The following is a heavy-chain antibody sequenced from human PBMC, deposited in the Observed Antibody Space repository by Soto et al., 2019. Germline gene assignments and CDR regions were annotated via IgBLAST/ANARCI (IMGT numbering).Heavy chain of an antibody. V-gene: IGHV1-8*01. D-gene: IGHD3-3*01. CDR1: GYPFTSYD. Sequence: GASVKVSSKASGYPFTSYDINRLRQATGQGLEWMGWMNPNSGNTGYAQKFQGRVTMTRNTSISTAYMELSSLRSEDTAVYYCARGFEFFAVVTVFGVRYVMDVWVKGNWDTVSS. CDR2: MNPNSGNT. CDR3: ARGFEFFAVVTVFGVRYVMDV. J-gene: IGHJ6*04.